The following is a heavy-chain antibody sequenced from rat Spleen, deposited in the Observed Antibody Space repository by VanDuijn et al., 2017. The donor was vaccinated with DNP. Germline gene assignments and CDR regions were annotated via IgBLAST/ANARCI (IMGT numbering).Heavy chain of an antibody. CDR3: TLRRGFDY. J-gene: IGHJ2*01. CDR2: IDTGGGNT. CDR1: GFTFRDYY. V-gene: IGHV5-25*01. D-gene: IGHD1-11*01. Sequence: EVQLVESGGDFVQPGRSLKLSCVASGFTFRDYYMAWVRQAPKKGLEWVASIDTGGGNTYYRNSVKGRFTISRDNAKSTLYLQMDSLRSEDTATYYCTLRRGFDYWGQGVVVTVSS.